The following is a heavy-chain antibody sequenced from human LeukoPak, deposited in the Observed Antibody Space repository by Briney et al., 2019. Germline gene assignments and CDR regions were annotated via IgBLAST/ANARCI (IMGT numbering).Heavy chain of an antibody. J-gene: IGHJ4*02. Sequence: SVKVSCKASGGTFSSYAISWVRQAPGQGLEWMGGIIPIFGTANYARKFQGRVTITADKSTSTAYMELSSLRSEDTAVYYCARGGITMVRGVIITPGGYVYWGQGTLVTVSS. D-gene: IGHD3-10*01. CDR1: GGTFSSYA. CDR2: IIPIFGTA. V-gene: IGHV1-69*06. CDR3: ARGGITMVRGVIITPGGYVY.